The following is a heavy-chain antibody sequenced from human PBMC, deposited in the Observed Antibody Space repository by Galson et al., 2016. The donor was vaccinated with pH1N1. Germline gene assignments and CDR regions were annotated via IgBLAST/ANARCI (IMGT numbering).Heavy chain of an antibody. CDR1: GFSVSFSY. Sequence: SLRLSCAASGFSVSFSYLSWVRQAPGKGLEWVSIIYSGDTTYYTDSVKGRFTISRDISKNTLYLQMNSLRAEDKAVYYCAREGPVPGAFDYWGQGTLVTVSS. J-gene: IGHJ4*02. V-gene: IGHV3-53*01. CDR3: AREGPVPGAFDY. CDR2: IYSGDTT. D-gene: IGHD6-19*01.